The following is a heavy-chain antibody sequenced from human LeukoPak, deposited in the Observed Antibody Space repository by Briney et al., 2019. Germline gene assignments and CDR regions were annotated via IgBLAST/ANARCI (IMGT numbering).Heavy chain of an antibody. CDR2: IRYDGGNK. D-gene: IGHD3-10*01. CDR1: GFTFSSYG. Sequence: PRGSLRLSCAASGFTFSSYGMHWVRQAPGKGLEWVAFIRYDGGNKYYADSVKGRFTISRDNSKNTLYLQMNSLRAEDTAVYYCARTTMVRGTYYMDVWGKGTTVTISS. J-gene: IGHJ6*03. V-gene: IGHV3-30*02. CDR3: ARTTMVRGTYYMDV.